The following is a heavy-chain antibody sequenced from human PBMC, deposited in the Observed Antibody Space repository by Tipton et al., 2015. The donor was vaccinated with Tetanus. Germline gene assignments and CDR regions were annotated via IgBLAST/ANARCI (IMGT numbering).Heavy chain of an antibody. D-gene: IGHD3-22*01. J-gene: IGHJ3*02. Sequence: TLSLTCAVYGGSFSGYYWSWIRQPPGKGLEWIGSIYYSGTTYSNPSLGSRVTMSVDTSKIQFSLKVSSVTAADTAVYYCARLSSSANDAHAFDIWGQGTMVTVSS. CDR2: IYYSGTT. CDR1: GGSFSGYY. CDR3: ARLSSSANDAHAFDI. V-gene: IGHV4-34*01.